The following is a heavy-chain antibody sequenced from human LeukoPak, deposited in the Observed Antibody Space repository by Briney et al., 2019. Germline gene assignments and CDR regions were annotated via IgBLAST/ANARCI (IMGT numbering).Heavy chain of an antibody. D-gene: IGHD2-21*01. CDR2: IYYNGHT. J-gene: IGHJ6*03. CDR1: AGSISSSY. V-gene: IGHV4-59*01. CDR3: ATILPVNYYMDV. Sequence: SETLSLTCTVSAGSISSSYWSWIRQPPGKGLESIGYIYYNGHTNYNPSLKSRVTISVDTSKNQFSLKLSSVTAADTAVYYCATILPVNYYMDVWGRGTTVTVS.